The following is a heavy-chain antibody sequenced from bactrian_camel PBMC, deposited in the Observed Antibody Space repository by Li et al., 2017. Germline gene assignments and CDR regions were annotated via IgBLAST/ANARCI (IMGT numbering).Heavy chain of an antibody. V-gene: IGHV3S63*01. CDR2: ISVNGST. CDR3: TAQTTLALSIADFEH. CDR1: GFSFDDSD. J-gene: IGHJ6*01. Sequence: QLVESGGGSVQAGETLRLSCTAFGFSFDDSDMGWYRLPPGNECELVSSISVNGSTAYADSVKGRFAISRDNAKNTLYLQMNSLKPEDTATYFCTAQTTLALSIADFEHWGQGTQVTVS. D-gene: IGHD1*01.